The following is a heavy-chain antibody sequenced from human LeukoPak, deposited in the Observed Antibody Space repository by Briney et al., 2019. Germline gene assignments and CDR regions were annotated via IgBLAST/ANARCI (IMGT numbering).Heavy chain of an antibody. CDR1: GFTFSSYG. D-gene: IGHD3-16*01. Sequence: GGSLRLSCAASGFTFSSYGMHWVRQAPGKGLEWVAFIRNDASNEYYVESVKGRFTISRDNSKNTLFLQMNSLRAKDTAVYYSAKGEGNWVPDYWGQGNLVTVSS. CDR2: IRNDASNE. V-gene: IGHV3-30*02. J-gene: IGHJ4*02. CDR3: AKGEGNWVPDY.